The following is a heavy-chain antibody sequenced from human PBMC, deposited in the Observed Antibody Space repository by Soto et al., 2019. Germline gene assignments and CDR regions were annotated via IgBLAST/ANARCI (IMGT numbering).Heavy chain of an antibody. CDR2: ISYDGSNK. Sequence: GESLKISCAASGFTFSSYGMHWVRQAPGKGLEWVAVISYDGSNKYYADSVKGRFTISRDNSKNTLYLQMNSLRAEDTAVYYCAKPAFKLGPRENWFDPWGQGTLVTVSS. J-gene: IGHJ5*02. D-gene: IGHD3-3*02. CDR1: GFTFSSYG. V-gene: IGHV3-30*18. CDR3: AKPAFKLGPRENWFDP.